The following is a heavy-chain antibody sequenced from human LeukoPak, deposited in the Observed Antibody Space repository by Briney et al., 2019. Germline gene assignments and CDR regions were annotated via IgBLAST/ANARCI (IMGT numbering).Heavy chain of an antibody. Sequence: PSETLSLTCTVSGGSISSYYWSWIRQPPGKGLEWIGYIYYSGSTNYNPSLKSRVTISVDTSKNQFSLKLSSVTAADTAVYYCARDPDCGSMSCFYSDWGRGTLVTVSS. D-gene: IGHD2-2*01. CDR2: IYYSGST. V-gene: IGHV4-59*13. J-gene: IGHJ4*02. CDR1: GGSISSYY. CDR3: ARDPDCGSMSCFYSD.